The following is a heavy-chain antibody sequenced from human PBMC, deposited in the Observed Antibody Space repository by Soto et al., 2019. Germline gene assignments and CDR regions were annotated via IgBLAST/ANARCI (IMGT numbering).Heavy chain of an antibody. D-gene: IGHD3-3*01. CDR2: IFSNDEK. J-gene: IGHJ6*02. CDR1: GFSLSNARMG. CDR3: AQTRKHYDFWSGPRLRPFVLVV. V-gene: IGHV2-26*01. Sequence: SGPNAGEPTETLTLTCTVSGFSLSNARMGVSWIRQPPGKALEWLAHIFSNDEKSYSTSLKSRLTISKDTSKSQVVLTMTNMDPVDTATYYCAQTRKHYDFWSGPRLRPFVLVVWGQGTTVTVSS.